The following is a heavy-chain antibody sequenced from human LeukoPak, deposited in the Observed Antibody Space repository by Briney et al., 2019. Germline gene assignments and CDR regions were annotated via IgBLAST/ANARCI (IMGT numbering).Heavy chain of an antibody. CDR2: FYVGVTT. Sequence: SETLSLTCTVSGGALTTHYWSWIRQSPGKGLEWIGLFYVGVTTKYNPSLRSRVTIPSDTSKNQFSLNLASVTAADTAVYYCARHARDEGYRYLYYHFYIDVWGKGTTVTVSS. V-gene: IGHV4-59*08. CDR3: ARHARDEGYRYLYYHFYIDV. J-gene: IGHJ6*03. CDR1: GGALTTHY. D-gene: IGHD3-16*02.